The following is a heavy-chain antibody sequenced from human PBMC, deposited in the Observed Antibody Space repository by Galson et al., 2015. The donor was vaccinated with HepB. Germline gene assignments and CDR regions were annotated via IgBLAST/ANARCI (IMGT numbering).Heavy chain of an antibody. D-gene: IGHD2-2*03. CDR1: GFTFDDYG. CDR3: AKVIGYLYPPYYFDF. J-gene: IGHJ4*02. CDR2: INGGGDSA. Sequence: SLRLSCAASGFTFDDYGMHWVRQVPGKGLEWVAGINGGGDSAWSTDSVQGRFTISRDNSKNTVFLHMDSLRAEDTAVYYCAKVIGYLYPPYYFDFWGQGTLVTVSS. V-gene: IGHV3-23*01.